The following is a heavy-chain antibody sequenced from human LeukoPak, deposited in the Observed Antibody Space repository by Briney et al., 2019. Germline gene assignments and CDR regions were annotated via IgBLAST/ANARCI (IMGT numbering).Heavy chain of an antibody. J-gene: IGHJ4*02. Sequence: GGSLRLSCAASGLTFSSYSMNWVRQAPGKGLEWVSSISSSSNYIYYADSVKGRFTISRDNAKNSLYLQMNSLRAEDTAVCYCAREGPHYGDYAFDCWGQGTLVTVSS. CDR1: GLTFSSYS. D-gene: IGHD4-17*01. CDR2: ISSSSNYI. V-gene: IGHV3-21*01. CDR3: AREGPHYGDYAFDC.